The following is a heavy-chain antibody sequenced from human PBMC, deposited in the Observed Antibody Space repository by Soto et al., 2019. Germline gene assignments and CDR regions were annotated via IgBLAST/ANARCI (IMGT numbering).Heavy chain of an antibody. J-gene: IGHJ6*03. CDR2: ISSNGGST. CDR1: GFTFSSYA. D-gene: IGHD3-10*01. V-gene: IGHV3-64*01. CDR3: ARDKGYYGSGSYTDYYYYYMDV. Sequence: GGSLRLSCAASGFTFSSYAMHWVRQAPGKGLEYVSAISSNGGSTYYANSVKGRFTISRDNSKNTLYLQMGSLRAEDMAVYYCARDKGYYGSGSYTDYYYYYMDVWGKGTTVTVSS.